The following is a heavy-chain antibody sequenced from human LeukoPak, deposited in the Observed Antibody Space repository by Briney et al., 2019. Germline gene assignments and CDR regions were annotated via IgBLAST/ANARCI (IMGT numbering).Heavy chain of an antibody. CDR2: FDPEDGET. D-gene: IGHD6-19*01. J-gene: IGHJ4*02. CDR1: GYTLTELS. V-gene: IGHV1-24*01. CDR3: ATEYSSGWFFDY. Sequence: ASVKVSCKVSGYTLTELSMHWVRQAPGKGLEWMGGFDPEDGETIYAQKFQGRVTITEDTSTDTAYMELSSLRSEDTAVYYCATEYSSGWFFDYWGQGTLVTVSS.